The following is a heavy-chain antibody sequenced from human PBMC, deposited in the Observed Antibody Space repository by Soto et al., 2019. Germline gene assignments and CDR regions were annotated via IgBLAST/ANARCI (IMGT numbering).Heavy chain of an antibody. D-gene: IGHD3-22*01. CDR2: IYYSGST. CDR1: GGSISSGGYH. Sequence: LSLTCTVSGGSISSGGYHWSWIRQHPGKGLEWIGYIYYSGSTYYNPSLKSRVTISVDTSKNQFSLKLSSVTAADTAVYYCASGYYDSSGYTFDYWGQGTLVTVSS. CDR3: ASGYYDSSGYTFDY. V-gene: IGHV4-31*03. J-gene: IGHJ4*02.